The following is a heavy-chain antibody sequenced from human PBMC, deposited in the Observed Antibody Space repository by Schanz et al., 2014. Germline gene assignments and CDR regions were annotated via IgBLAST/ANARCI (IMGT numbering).Heavy chain of an antibody. CDR1: GYSFTSYW. J-gene: IGHJ4*02. V-gene: IGHV5-10-1*03. Sequence: GAEVKKPGESLRISCKGSGYSFTSYWITWVRQKPGKGLEWMGRIDPTDSDTNYSPSFQGHVTFSVDKSISTAYLQWSSLKASDTAIYYCARQALGDDYWGQGTLVTVSS. CDR3: ARQALGDDY. CDR2: IDPTDSDT.